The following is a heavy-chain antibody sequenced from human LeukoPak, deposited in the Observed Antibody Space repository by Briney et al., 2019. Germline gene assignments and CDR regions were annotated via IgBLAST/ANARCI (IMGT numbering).Heavy chain of an antibody. CDR3: AKDRDGYSYYFDY. D-gene: IGHD5-24*01. J-gene: IGHJ4*02. Sequence: GGSLRLSCAASGFTFSSYAMHWVRQAPGKGLEWVSAISGSGGSTYYADSVKGRFTISRDNSKNTLYLQMNSLRAEDTAVYYCAKDRDGYSYYFDYWGQGTLVTVSS. CDR1: GFTFSSYA. CDR2: ISGSGGST. V-gene: IGHV3-23*01.